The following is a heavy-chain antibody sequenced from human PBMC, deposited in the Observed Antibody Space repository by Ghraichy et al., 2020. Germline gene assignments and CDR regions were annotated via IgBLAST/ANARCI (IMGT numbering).Heavy chain of an antibody. CDR1: GFTFSNYN. V-gene: IGHV3-48*01. CDR2: ISVSSSTI. D-gene: IGHD3-3*01. CDR3: ARDMRFLEWYFDY. Sequence: GESLRLSCAASGFTFSNYNMNWVRQAPGRGLEWVSYISVSSSTIYYADSVKGRFTISRDNAKNSLYLQMSSLRAEDTAVYYCARDMRFLEWYFDYWGQGTLVTVSS. J-gene: IGHJ4*02.